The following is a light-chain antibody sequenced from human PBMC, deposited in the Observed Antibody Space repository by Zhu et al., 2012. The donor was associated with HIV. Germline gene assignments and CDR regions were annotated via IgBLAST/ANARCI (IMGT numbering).Light chain of an antibody. Sequence: EIVLTQSPGTLSLSPGERATLSCRASQTVSRNYLAWYQQKPGQAPRLLIYGASRRVTGIPDRFSGSGSGTEFTLTISSLQSEDFAVYYCQQYKNWPPLTFGGGTKVEIK. CDR2: GAS. CDR3: QQYKNWPPLT. CDR1: QTVSRNY. J-gene: IGKJ4*01. V-gene: IGKV3-20*01.